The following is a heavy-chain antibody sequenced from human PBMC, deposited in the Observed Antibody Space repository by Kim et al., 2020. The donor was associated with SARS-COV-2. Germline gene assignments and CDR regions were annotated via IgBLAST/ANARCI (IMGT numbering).Heavy chain of an antibody. CDR3: ARDKQESSGWYLWSFFDY. CDR2: IYSGGST. Sequence: GGSLRLSCAASGFTVSSNYMSWVRQAPGKGLEWVSVIYSGGSTYYADSVKGRFTISRDNSKNTLYLQMNSLRAEDTAVYYCARDKQESSGWYLWSFFDYWGQGTLVTVSS. J-gene: IGHJ4*02. V-gene: IGHV3-53*01. D-gene: IGHD6-19*01. CDR1: GFTVSSNY.